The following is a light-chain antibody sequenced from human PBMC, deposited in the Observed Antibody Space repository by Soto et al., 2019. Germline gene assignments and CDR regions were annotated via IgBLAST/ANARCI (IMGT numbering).Light chain of an antibody. Sequence: DIQMTQSPSSLSASIGDRITITCRASQVISNYLAWYQQKPGKVPKLLIYAASTLQSGVPSRFSGSGSGTDFTLTINSLQPEDCATYYCQKYNSATITFGKGTRLEIK. J-gene: IGKJ5*01. CDR2: AAS. CDR1: QVISNY. V-gene: IGKV1-27*01. CDR3: QKYNSATIT.